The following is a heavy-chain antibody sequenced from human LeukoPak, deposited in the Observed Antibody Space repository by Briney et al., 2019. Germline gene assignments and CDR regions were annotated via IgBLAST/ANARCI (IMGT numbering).Heavy chain of an antibody. V-gene: IGHV1-2*02. CDR1: GYTFTGYY. D-gene: IGHD3-22*01. CDR2: INPNSGGT. Sequence: AASVKVSCRASGYTFTGYYMHWVRQAPGQGLEWMGWINPNSGGTNYAQKFQGRVTMTRDTSISTAYMELSRLRSDDTAVYYCAKYYYDSSGYYYGLDPWGQGTLVTVSS. CDR3: AKYYYDSSGYYYGLDP. J-gene: IGHJ5*02.